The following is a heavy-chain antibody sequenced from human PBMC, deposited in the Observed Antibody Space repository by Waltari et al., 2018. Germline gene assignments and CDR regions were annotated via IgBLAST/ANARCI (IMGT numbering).Heavy chain of an antibody. CDR2: IFYSGST. CDR1: GGSISSGTYY. J-gene: IGHJ4*02. Sequence: QLQLQESGPGLVKPSATLSLTCSVSGGSISSGTYYWGWIRQPPGKGLEWIGSIFYSGSTQYNPSLKSRVTISVDTSNNQFSLKLSSVTAADTAVYYCARHDYDSSGYYFFDYWGQGTLVTVSS. CDR3: ARHDYDSSGYYFFDY. V-gene: IGHV4-39*01. D-gene: IGHD3-22*01.